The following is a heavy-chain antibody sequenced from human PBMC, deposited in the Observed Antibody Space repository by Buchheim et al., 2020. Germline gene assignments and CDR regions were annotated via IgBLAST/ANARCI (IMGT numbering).Heavy chain of an antibody. CDR2: ISYDERNI. V-gene: IGHV3-30*18. J-gene: IGHJ6*03. CDR1: GFTFSFYG. D-gene: IGHD5-18*01. CDR3: AKSWRGSYGHPGYFSYMDV. Sequence: QVQLVESGGGVVQSGRSLRLSCAASGFTFSFYGMHWVRQAPGKGLEWVAVISYDERNIYYADSVKGRFTISRDNSKETLYLQMNSLRAEDTAVYYCAKSWRGSYGHPGYFSYMDVWGKGTT.